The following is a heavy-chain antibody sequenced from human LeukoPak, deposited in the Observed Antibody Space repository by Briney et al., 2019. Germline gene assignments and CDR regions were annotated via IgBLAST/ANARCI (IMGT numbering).Heavy chain of an antibody. J-gene: IGHJ6*02. V-gene: IGHV1-69*13. CDR1: GGTFSSYA. CDR2: IVPIFGTA. D-gene: IGHD4-17*01. CDR3: ARDDNIYGDYATGDYYYGMDV. Sequence: GASVKVSCKASGGTFSSYAISWVRQAPGQGLEWMGGIVPIFGTANYAQKFQGRVTITADESTSTAYMELSSLRSEDTAVYYCARDDNIYGDYATGDYYYGMDVWGQGTTVTVSS.